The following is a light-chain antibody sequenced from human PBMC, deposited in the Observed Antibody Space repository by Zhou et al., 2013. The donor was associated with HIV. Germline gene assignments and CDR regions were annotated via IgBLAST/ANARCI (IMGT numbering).Light chain of an antibody. Sequence: DIQMTQSPSAMSAAVGERVTITCRASQAIGDYLAWFQHKPGQVPRRLIYAASTLQSGVPSRFSGSVSGTEFTLTISSLQPEDFATYFCQQSYTTPRTFGGGRRWTS. CDR1: QAIGDY. CDR2: AAS. J-gene: IGKJ4*01. V-gene: IGKV1-17*03. CDR3: QQSYTTPRT.